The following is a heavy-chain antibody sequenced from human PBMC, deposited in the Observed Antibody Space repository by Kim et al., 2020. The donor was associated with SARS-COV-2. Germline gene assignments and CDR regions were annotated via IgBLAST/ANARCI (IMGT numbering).Heavy chain of an antibody. J-gene: IGHJ4*02. CDR1: GYTFTSYG. CDR3: ASTGPYDMWTGYYGFDY. CDR2: ISAYNGNT. D-gene: IGHD3-9*01. V-gene: IGHV1-18*01. Sequence: ASVKVSCKASGYTFTSYGISWVRQAPGQGLEWMGWISAYNGNTNYAQKLQGRVTMTTDTSTSTAYMELRSLRSDDTAVYYCASTGPYDMWTGYYGFDYWGQGTLVTVSS.